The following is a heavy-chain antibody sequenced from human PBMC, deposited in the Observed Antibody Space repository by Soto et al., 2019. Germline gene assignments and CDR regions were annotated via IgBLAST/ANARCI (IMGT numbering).Heavy chain of an antibody. CDR1: GYSFTSYW. CDR2: ISSGDSDP. D-gene: IGHD3-10*01. CDR3: ARRRITMVRGVTSDAFDI. J-gene: IGHJ3*02. Sequence: GESVKISCKGSGYSFTSYWIGWVRQMPGKGLEWKGVISSGDSDPSYSPSFQGQVTISADKSISTAYRQWSSLKASDTAMYYCARRRITMVRGVTSDAFDIWGQGTVVTVSS. V-gene: IGHV5-51*01.